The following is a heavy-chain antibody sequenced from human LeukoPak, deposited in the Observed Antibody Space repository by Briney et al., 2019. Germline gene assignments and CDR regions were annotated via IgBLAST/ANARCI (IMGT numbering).Heavy chain of an antibody. CDR3: ARGEAAVAFDY. Sequence: ASVKVSCTASGGTFSSYAISWVRQAPGQGLEWMGGIIPIFGTANYAQKFQGRVTITADESTSTAYMELSSLRSEDTAVYYCARGEAAVAFDYWGQGTLVTVSS. D-gene: IGHD6-19*01. J-gene: IGHJ4*02. CDR1: GGTFSSYA. CDR2: IIPIFGTA. V-gene: IGHV1-69*01.